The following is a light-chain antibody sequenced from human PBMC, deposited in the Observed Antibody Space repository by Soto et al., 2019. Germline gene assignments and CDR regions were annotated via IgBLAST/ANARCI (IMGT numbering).Light chain of an antibody. CDR2: GNN. CDR1: SSNIGAGYY. J-gene: IGLJ1*01. V-gene: IGLV1-40*01. CDR3: QSYDDSLHVYV. Sequence: QSVLTLPPSVSGAPGQRVTISCTGSSSNIGAGYYVHWYQQLPGTAPKLLISGNNNRPSGVPDRFSGSKSGTSASLAITGLQAEDEADYYCQSYDDSLHVYVFGAGTKLTVL.